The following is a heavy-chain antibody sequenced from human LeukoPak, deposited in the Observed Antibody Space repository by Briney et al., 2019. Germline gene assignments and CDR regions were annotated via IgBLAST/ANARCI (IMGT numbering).Heavy chain of an antibody. Sequence: VXQAXXXGXEWMGWRNPNSGNTGYAQKFQGRVTMTRNTSISTAYMELSSLRSEDTAVYYCAIFGGPYGMDVWGQGTTVTVSS. CDR2: RNPNSGNT. CDR3: AIFGGPYGMDV. J-gene: IGHJ6*02. D-gene: IGHD3-10*01. V-gene: IGHV1-8*01.